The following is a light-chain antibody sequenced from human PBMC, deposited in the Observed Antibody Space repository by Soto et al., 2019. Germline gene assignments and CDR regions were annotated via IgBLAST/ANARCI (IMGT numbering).Light chain of an antibody. Sequence: AIQMTQSPSSLSASVGDRVTVTCRAGQSISRYLNWYQQRPGKAPKLLIYAASTLQSGVPSRFSGSGSGTDFTLTISCLQSEDFATYYCQQYYSYPLTFGGGTKVDIK. V-gene: IGKV1-8*01. CDR3: QQYYSYPLT. CDR2: AAS. J-gene: IGKJ4*01. CDR1: QSISRY.